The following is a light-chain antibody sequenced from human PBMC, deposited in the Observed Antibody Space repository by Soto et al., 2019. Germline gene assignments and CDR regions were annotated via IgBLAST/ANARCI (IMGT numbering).Light chain of an antibody. CDR3: GTWDSSLSAVV. Sequence: QSVLTQPPSVSAAPGQKVTISCSGSSSNIGNNYVSWYQQLPGTAPKLLIYDNNKRPSGIPDRFSGSKSGTSATLGITGLQTGDEADYYCGTWDSSLSAVVFGEATKLTVL. J-gene: IGLJ2*01. V-gene: IGLV1-51*01. CDR2: DNN. CDR1: SSNIGNNY.